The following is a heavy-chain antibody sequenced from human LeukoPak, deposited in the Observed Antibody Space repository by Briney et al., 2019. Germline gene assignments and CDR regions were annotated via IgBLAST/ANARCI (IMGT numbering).Heavy chain of an antibody. Sequence: GGSLRLSCAASGFTFSSYWMSWVRQAPGKGLEWVANIKQDGSEKYYVDSVKGRFTISRDNAKNSLCLQMNSLRAEDTAVYYCARDGAPAAFDIWGQGTMVTVSS. J-gene: IGHJ3*02. D-gene: IGHD3-16*01. CDR3: ARDGAPAAFDI. CDR1: GFTFSSYW. CDR2: IKQDGSEK. V-gene: IGHV3-7*01.